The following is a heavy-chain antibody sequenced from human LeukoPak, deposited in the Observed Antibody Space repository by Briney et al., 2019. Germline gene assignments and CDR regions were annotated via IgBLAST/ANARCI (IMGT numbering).Heavy chain of an antibody. Sequence: GGSLRLSCSASGFTFATYVMHWVRQAPGKGLEWVSTLYSGGGTFYADSVKGRFSISRDNSKNTLDLHMSNLRAEDTAVYYCARAGGLRIAVAPIDYWGQGTLVTVSS. CDR3: ARAGGLRIAVAPIDY. CDR1: GFTFATYV. V-gene: IGHV3-53*01. J-gene: IGHJ4*02. D-gene: IGHD6-19*01. CDR2: LYSGGGT.